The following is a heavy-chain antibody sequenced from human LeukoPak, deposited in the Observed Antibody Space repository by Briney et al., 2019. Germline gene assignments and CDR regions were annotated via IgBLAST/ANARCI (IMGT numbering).Heavy chain of an antibody. CDR2: INPSGGGT. CDR1: GYSFRSYY. D-gene: IGHD2-15*01. J-gene: IGHJ4*02. CDR3: ARGEYCTAGTCPPGLS. Sequence: GASVKVSCKASGYSFRSYYMHWVRQAPGQGLEWMGIINPSGGGTSYAEKFQGRVTMTRDTSTSTVYMELSSLRSEDTALYYCARGEYCTAGTCPPGLSWGQGTLVTVSS. V-gene: IGHV1-46*01.